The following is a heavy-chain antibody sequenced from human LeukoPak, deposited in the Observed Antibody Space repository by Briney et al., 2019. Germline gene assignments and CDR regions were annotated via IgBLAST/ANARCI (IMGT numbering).Heavy chain of an antibody. Sequence: ASVKVSCKASGYTFTSYYMHWVRQAPGQGLEWMGIINPSGGSTSYAQKFQGRVTMTRDTSTSTVYMELSSLRSEDTAVYYCVGGVYSSSPGDAFDIWGQGTMVTVSS. CDR1: GYTFTSYY. D-gene: IGHD6-6*01. V-gene: IGHV1-46*01. CDR3: VGGVYSSSPGDAFDI. J-gene: IGHJ3*02. CDR2: INPSGGST.